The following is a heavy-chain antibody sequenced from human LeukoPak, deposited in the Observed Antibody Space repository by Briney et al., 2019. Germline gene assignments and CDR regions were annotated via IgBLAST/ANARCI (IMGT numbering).Heavy chain of an antibody. CDR2: IYHSGST. CDR3: ARGRTRGLYSSSSRTPNWFDP. D-gene: IGHD6-6*01. CDR1: GGSISSGGYY. J-gene: IGHJ5*02. Sequence: PSQTLSLTCTVSGGSISSGGYYWSWIRQPSGTGLEWIGYIYHSGSTYYNPSLKSRVTISVDRSKNQFSLKLSSVTAADTAVYYCARGRTRGLYSSSSRTPNWFDPWGQGTLVTVSS. V-gene: IGHV4-30-2*01.